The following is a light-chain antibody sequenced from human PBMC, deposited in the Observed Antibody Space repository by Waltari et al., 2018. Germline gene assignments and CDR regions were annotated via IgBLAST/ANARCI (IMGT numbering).Light chain of an antibody. CDR2: GSS. CDR1: QSIRSN. V-gene: IGKV3-15*01. J-gene: IGKJ1*01. Sequence: EIVMTQSPATLSVFPGERATLSCRASQSIRSNLAWYQHKPGQAPSLLIYGSSTRATGNPARISGSGSGTEFSLTISSLQSEDFAVYFCQQYDNWLGTFGQGTKVEIK. CDR3: QQYDNWLGT.